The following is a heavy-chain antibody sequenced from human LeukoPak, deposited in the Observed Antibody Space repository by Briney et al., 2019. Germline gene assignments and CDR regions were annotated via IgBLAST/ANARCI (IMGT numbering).Heavy chain of an antibody. CDR3: ARDARSSSWYSGPGT. V-gene: IGHV4-4*07. D-gene: IGHD6-13*01. J-gene: IGHJ5*02. CDR2: IYTSGST. CDR1: GGSIRSYY. Sequence: SETLSLTCTVSGGSIRSYYWSWIRQPAGKGLEWIGRIYTSGSTNYNPSLKSRVTMSVDTSRNRFSLKLSSVTAADTAVYFCARDARSSSWYSGPGTWGQGTLVTVSS.